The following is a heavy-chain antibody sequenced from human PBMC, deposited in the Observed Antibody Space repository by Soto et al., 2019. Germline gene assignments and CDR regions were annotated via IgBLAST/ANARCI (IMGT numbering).Heavy chain of an antibody. CDR3: ARDSGDCGYDFLDAFDI. D-gene: IGHD5-12*01. CDR1: GYTFTSYA. CDR2: INAGNGNT. V-gene: IGHV1-3*01. Sequence: QVQLVQSGAEVKKPGASVKVSCKASGYTFTSYAMHWVRQAPGQRLEWMGWINAGNGNTKYSQKFQGRVTITRDTSASTAYMELSSLRSEDTAVYYCARDSGDCGYDFLDAFDIWGQGTMVTVSS. J-gene: IGHJ3*02.